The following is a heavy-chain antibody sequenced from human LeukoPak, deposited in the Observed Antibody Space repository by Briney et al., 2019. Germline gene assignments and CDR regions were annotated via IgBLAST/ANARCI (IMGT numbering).Heavy chain of an antibody. Sequence: PSETLSLTCTVSGGSISSYYWSWIRQPPGKGLEWIGYIYYSGSTNYNPSLKSRVTISVDTSKNQFSLKLSSVTAADTAVYYCASNMELAGYFDYWGQGTLVTVSS. J-gene: IGHJ4*02. CDR1: GGSISSYY. CDR2: IYYSGST. D-gene: IGHD1-1*01. V-gene: IGHV4-59*01. CDR3: ASNMELAGYFDY.